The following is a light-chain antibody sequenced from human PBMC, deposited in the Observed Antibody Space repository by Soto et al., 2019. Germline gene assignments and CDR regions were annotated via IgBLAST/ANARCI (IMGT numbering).Light chain of an antibody. Sequence: IHLTLSPSFLSASVGDRVTITCRASQALSNYLAWYQQTPGKAPDLMIYSASTLQSGVPSRFRGSGSETEFTITIRDLQPEDGATDEGQQLRRYPLTFVGGTKVDI. V-gene: IGKV1-9*01. CDR3: QQLRRYPLT. CDR2: SAS. J-gene: IGKJ4*01. CDR1: QALSNY.